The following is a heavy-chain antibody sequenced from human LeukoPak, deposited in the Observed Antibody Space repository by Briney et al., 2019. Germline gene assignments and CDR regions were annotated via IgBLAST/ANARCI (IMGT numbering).Heavy chain of an antibody. Sequence: SETLSLTCTVSGGSISSYYWSWIRQPPGKGLEWIGYIYYSGSTNYNPSLKSRVTISVDTSKNQFSLKLSSVTAADTAVYYCARAMGKSDYSRGGRNDAFDIWGQGTMVTVSS. V-gene: IGHV4-59*12. CDR3: ARAMGKSDYSRGGRNDAFDI. CDR2: IYYSGST. J-gene: IGHJ3*02. CDR1: GGSISSYY. D-gene: IGHD4-11*01.